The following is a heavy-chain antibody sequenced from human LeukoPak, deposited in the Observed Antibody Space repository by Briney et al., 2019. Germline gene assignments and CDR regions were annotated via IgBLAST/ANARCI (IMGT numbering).Heavy chain of an antibody. V-gene: IGHV3-74*01. D-gene: IGHD2-2*01. CDR3: AKDVGYCSPTSCSWDY. CDR2: INSDGSST. CDR1: GFTFSSYW. Sequence: PGGSLRLSCAASGFTFSSYWMHWVRQAPGKGLVWVSRINSDGSSTSYADPVKGRFTISRDNSKNTLYLQMNSLRAGDTAVYFCAKDVGYCSPTSCSWDYWGQGTLVTVSS. J-gene: IGHJ4*02.